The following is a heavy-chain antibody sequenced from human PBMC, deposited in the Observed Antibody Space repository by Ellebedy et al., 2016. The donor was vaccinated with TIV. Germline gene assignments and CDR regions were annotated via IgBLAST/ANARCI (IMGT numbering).Heavy chain of an antibody. CDR1: GFTFSACA. CDR3: AKDRGGRDGRPDS. D-gene: IGHD3-16*01. J-gene: IGHJ4*02. V-gene: IGHV3-23*01. CDR2: ISNSGDSS. Sequence: GESLKISCAASGFTFSACAMSWVRQAPGKGLEWVSFISNSGDSSYYADSVKGRFTISRDNSKNTVYLQMNSLRADDTAIYYCAKDRGGRDGRPDSWGQGTLVTVSS.